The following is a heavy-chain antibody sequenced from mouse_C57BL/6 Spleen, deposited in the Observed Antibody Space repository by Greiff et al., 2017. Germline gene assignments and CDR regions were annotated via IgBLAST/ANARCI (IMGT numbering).Heavy chain of an antibody. CDR2: INYDGSST. Sequence: KLVESEGGLVQPGSSMKLSCTASGFTFSDYYMAWVRQVPEKGLEWVANINYDGSSTYYLDSLKSRFIISRDNAKNILYLQMSSLKSEDTATYYCARWDGSSFFAYWGQGTLVTVSA. CDR1: GFTFSDYY. D-gene: IGHD1-1*01. J-gene: IGHJ3*01. CDR3: ARWDGSSFFAY. V-gene: IGHV5-16*01.